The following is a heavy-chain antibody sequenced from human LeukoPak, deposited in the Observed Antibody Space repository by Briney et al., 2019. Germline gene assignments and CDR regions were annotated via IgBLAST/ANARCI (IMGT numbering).Heavy chain of an antibody. CDR2: ISGSGGST. D-gene: IGHD2-15*01. CDR1: GFTFSSYA. Sequence: GGSLRLSCAASGFTFSSYAVSWVRQAPGKGLEWVSAISGSGGSTYYADSVKGRFTISRDNSKNTLCLQMNSLRAEDTAVYYCAKAYCSGGSCYLWGPFDYWGQGTLVTVSS. V-gene: IGHV3-23*01. J-gene: IGHJ4*02. CDR3: AKAYCSGGSCYLWGPFDY.